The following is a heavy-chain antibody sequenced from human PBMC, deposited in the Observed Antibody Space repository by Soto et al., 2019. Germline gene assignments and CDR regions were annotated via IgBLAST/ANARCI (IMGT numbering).Heavy chain of an antibody. CDR2: IYHSGST. Sequence: SETLSLTWAVSGGSISSSNWWSLFRQPPGKGLEWIGEIYHSGSTNYNPSLKSRVTISVDKSKNQFSLKLSSVTAADTAVYYCARDRSVVVAATLALAGTGWFDPWGQGTLVTVSS. D-gene: IGHD2-15*01. CDR3: ARDRSVVVAATLALAGTGWFDP. CDR1: GGSISSSNW. J-gene: IGHJ5*02. V-gene: IGHV4-4*02.